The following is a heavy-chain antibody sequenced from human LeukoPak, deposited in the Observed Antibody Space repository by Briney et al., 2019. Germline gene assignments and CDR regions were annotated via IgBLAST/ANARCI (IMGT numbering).Heavy chain of an antibody. D-gene: IGHD3-3*01. V-gene: IGHV4-34*01. CDR2: INHSGST. Sequence: SETLSLTCAVYGGSFSGYYWSWIRQPPGKGLEWIGEINHSGSTNYNPSLKSRVTISVDTSKNQFSLKLSSVTAADTAVYYCARGRYYDFWSGHTNCDYWGQGTLVTVSS. CDR3: ARGRYYDFWSGHTNCDY. CDR1: GGSFSGYY. J-gene: IGHJ4*02.